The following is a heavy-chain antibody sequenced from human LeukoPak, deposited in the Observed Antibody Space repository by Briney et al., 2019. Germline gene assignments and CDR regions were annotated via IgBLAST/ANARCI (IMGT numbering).Heavy chain of an antibody. Sequence: ASVKVSCKASGGTFSSYAISWVRQAPGQGLEWMGWINPNSGGTNYAQKFQGRVTMTRDTSISTAYMELSRLRSDDTAVYYCARGPPETDYGDQSPPFDYWGQGTLVTVSS. D-gene: IGHD4-17*01. CDR2: INPNSGGT. V-gene: IGHV1-2*02. CDR1: GGTFSSYA. J-gene: IGHJ4*02. CDR3: ARGPPETDYGDQSPPFDY.